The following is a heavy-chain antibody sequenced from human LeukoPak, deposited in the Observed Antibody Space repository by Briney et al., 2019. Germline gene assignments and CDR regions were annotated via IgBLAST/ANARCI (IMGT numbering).Heavy chain of an antibody. Sequence: PGGSRRLSCAASGFTFSSYWMSWVRQAPGKGLEWVANIKQDGSGKYYVDSVKGRFTISRDNAKNSLYLQMNSLRAEDTAVYYCARGGAPGYYFDYWGQGTLVTVSS. CDR2: IKQDGSGK. CDR3: ARGGAPGYYFDY. CDR1: GFTFSSYW. J-gene: IGHJ4*02. D-gene: IGHD3-10*01. V-gene: IGHV3-7*01.